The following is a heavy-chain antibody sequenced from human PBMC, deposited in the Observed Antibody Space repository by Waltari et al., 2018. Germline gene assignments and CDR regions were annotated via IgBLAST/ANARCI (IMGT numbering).Heavy chain of an antibody. D-gene: IGHD3-22*01. Sequence: EVQLLESGGGLVQPGGSLSLSCAASGFSFSGSAMSWVRQAPGKGLDVVSTISGRGRNPSYADSVKGRFTISRDNSRNTVFLQSNSLRAEETAVYYCAKAIKGYNSAWFDYWGQGTLVTVSS. J-gene: IGHJ5*01. V-gene: IGHV3-23*01. CDR3: AKAIKGYNSAWFDY. CDR1: GFSFSGSA. CDR2: ISGRGRNP.